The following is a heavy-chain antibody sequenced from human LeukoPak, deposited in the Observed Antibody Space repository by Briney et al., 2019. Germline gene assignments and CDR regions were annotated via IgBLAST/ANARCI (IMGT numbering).Heavy chain of an antibody. CDR1: GFTFSSYA. D-gene: IGHD2-2*01. V-gene: IGHV3-23*01. CDR2: ISGSGGST. Sequence: GGSLRLSCAASGFTFSSYAMSWVRQAPGKGLEWVSAISGSGGSTYYADSVKGRFTISRDNSKNTLYLQMNSLRAEDTAVYYCAKRYGIPAAGDYYYYYMDVWGKGTTVTVSS. CDR3: AKRYGIPAAGDYYYYYMDV. J-gene: IGHJ6*03.